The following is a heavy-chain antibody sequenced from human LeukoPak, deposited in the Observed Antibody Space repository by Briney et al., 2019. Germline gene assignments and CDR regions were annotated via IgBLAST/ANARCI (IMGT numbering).Heavy chain of an antibody. CDR3: AREAQQQLVARVGWFDP. Sequence: GASVKVSCKASGYTFTGYYMHWVRQAPGQGLEWMGSINPNSGGTNYAQKFQGRVTMTRDTSISTAYMELSRLRSDDTAVYYCAREAQQQLVARVGWFDPWGQGTLVTVSS. CDR1: GYTFTGYY. V-gene: IGHV1-2*02. CDR2: INPNSGGT. J-gene: IGHJ5*02. D-gene: IGHD6-13*01.